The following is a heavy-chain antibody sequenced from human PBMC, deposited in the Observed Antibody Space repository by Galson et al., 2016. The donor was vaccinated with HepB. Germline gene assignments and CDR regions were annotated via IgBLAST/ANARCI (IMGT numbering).Heavy chain of an antibody. V-gene: IGHV4-34*01. D-gene: IGHD4/OR15-4a*01. CDR3: ARGRYGEAAS. J-gene: IGHJ4*02. Sequence: TLSLTCDVYGGSPSSYYWSWIRQPPGKGLEWIGEITNSGTINYSPSLKSRVTISADTSKNQFSLKVSSVTAADTAMYYCARGRYGEAASWGQGTLVIVSS. CDR1: GGSPSSYY. CDR2: ITNSGTI.